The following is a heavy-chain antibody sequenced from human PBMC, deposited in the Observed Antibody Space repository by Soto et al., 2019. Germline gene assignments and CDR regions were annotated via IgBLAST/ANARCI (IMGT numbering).Heavy chain of an antibody. CDR1: GGSVSSGSYY. CDR3: ARVSRGSNYYYGMDV. J-gene: IGHJ6*02. D-gene: IGHD3-10*01. CDR2: IYYSGST. V-gene: IGHV4-61*01. Sequence: SETLSLTCTVSGGSVSSGSYYWSWIRQPPGKVLEWIGYIYYSGSTIYNPSLKSRVTISVDTSKNQFSLNLISVTAADTAVYYCARVSRGSNYYYGMDVWGQGTTVTVSS.